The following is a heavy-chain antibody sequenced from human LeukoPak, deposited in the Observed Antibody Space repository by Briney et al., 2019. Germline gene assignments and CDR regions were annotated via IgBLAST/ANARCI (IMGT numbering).Heavy chain of an antibody. CDR3: ARSAYYYDGSDYYYFDY. CDR1: GGSISSSY. J-gene: IGHJ4*02. CDR2: IYYSAST. D-gene: IGHD3-22*01. Sequence: SETLSLTCTVSGGSISSSYWSWIRQPPGKGLEWIGYIYYSASTNYNPSLKSRVTISVDTSKNQFFLKLSSMTAADTAVYYCARSAYYYDGSDYYYFDYWGQGTLVTVSS. V-gene: IGHV4-59*01.